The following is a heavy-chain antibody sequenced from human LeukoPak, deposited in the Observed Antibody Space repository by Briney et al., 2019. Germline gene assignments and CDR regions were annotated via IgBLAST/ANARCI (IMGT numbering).Heavy chain of an antibody. CDR2: INDSGNT. V-gene: IGHV4-39*01. D-gene: IGHD6-13*01. CDR3: ARRNSSSLGWFDP. J-gene: IGHJ5*02. Sequence: SETLSLTCTVSGGSISSTSYYWGWIRQPPGKGLEWIGSINDSGNTYYNPSLKSRVTMSVDTSKNQFSLKLSSVTAADTAVYYCARRNSSSLGWFDPWGQGTLVTVSS. CDR1: GGSISSTSYY.